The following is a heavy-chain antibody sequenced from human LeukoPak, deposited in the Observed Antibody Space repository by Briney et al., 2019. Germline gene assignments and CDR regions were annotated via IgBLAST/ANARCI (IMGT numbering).Heavy chain of an antibody. J-gene: IGHJ6*03. CDR2: IYTSGST. CDR1: GGSISSSSYY. V-gene: IGHV4-61*02. Sequence: SETLSLTCTVSGGSISSSSYYWSWIRQPAGKGLEWIGRIYTSGSTSYNPSLKSRVTISLDKSKNQFSLKLSSVTAADTAVYYCARDSTVTTFNYMDVWGKGTTVTVSS. D-gene: IGHD4-11*01. CDR3: ARDSTVTTFNYMDV.